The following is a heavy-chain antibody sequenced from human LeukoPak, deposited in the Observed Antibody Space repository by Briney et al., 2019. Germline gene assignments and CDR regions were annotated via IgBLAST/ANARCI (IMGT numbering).Heavy chain of an antibody. D-gene: IGHD1-26*01. Sequence: GGSLRLSCAASGFTFDDYAMHWVRQAPGKGLEWVSRINTDGSSTSYADSVKGRFTISRDNAKNTLYLQMNSLRAEDTAVYYCARDSGSFDDAFDIWGQGTMVTVSS. CDR2: INTDGSST. CDR3: ARDSGSFDDAFDI. CDR1: GFTFDDYA. J-gene: IGHJ3*02. V-gene: IGHV3-74*01.